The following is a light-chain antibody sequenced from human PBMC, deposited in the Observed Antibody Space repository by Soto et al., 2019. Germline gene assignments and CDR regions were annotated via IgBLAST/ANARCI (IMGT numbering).Light chain of an antibody. Sequence: IVLTQSPGTLSLSPGERATLSCRASQSVSSSYLAWYQQKPGQAPRLLIYGASSRATGIPDRFSGSGSGTDFTLSISRLEPEDFAVYYCQQYGTQSGYTFGQGTKLEIK. CDR2: GAS. CDR1: QSVSSSY. CDR3: QQYGTQSGYT. J-gene: IGKJ2*01. V-gene: IGKV3-20*01.